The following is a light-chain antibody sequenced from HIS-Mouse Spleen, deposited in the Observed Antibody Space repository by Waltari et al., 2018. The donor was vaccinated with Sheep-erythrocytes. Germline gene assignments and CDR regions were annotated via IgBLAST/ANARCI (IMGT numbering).Light chain of an antibody. CDR1: SSDVGGFNY. CDR2: DVS. CDR3: CSYAGSYNHV. J-gene: IGLJ1*01. Sequence: QSALTQPLSVSGSPGQSVTISCTGTSSDVGGFNYVSWYQQHPGKAPKLMIYDVSNRPSGVPDRFSGSKSGNTASLTISGLQAEDEADYYCCSYAGSYNHVFATGTKVTVL. V-gene: IGLV2-11*01.